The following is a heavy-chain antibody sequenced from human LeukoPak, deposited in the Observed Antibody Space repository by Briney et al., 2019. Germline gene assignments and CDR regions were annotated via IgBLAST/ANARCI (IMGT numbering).Heavy chain of an antibody. CDR3: AKPCGYSYAPYDY. D-gene: IGHD5-18*01. CDR2: IYSGGST. Sequence: GGSLRLSCAASGFTVSSNYMSWVRQAPGKGLEWVSVIYSGGSTYYADSVKGRFTISRDNSKNTLYLQMNSLRAEDTAVYYCAKPCGYSYAPYDYWGQGTLVTVSS. CDR1: GFTVSSNY. J-gene: IGHJ4*02. V-gene: IGHV3-53*01.